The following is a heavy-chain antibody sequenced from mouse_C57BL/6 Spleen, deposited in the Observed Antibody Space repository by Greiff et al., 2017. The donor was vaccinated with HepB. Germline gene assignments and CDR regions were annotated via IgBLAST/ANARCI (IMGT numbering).Heavy chain of an antibody. CDR2: IDPSDSYT. D-gene: IGHD2-4*01. CDR1: GYTFTSYW. V-gene: IGHV1-50*01. CDR3: ASIYYDYAMDY. J-gene: IGHJ4*01. Sequence: QVQLQQPGAELVKPGASVKLSCKASGYTFTSYWMQWVKQRPGQGLEWIGEIDPSDSYTNYNQKFKGKATLTVDTSSSTAYMQLSSLTSEDSAVYYCASIYYDYAMDYWGQGTSVTVSS.